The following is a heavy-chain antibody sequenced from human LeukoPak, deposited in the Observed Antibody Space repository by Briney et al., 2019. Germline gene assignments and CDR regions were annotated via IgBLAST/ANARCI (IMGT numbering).Heavy chain of an antibody. V-gene: IGHV6-1*01. Sequence: SPTLSLTCAISGDSVSSNSGAWNWIRQSPSRGLEWLGRTYYRCKWYNDYAESVKSRINIKPDTSRNQFSLQLNSVTPEDTAVYYCVRDQAGLDYWGQGTLLTVSS. J-gene: IGHJ4*02. CDR2: TYYRCKWYN. CDR1: GDSVSSNSGA. CDR3: VRDQAGLDY. D-gene: IGHD6-13*01.